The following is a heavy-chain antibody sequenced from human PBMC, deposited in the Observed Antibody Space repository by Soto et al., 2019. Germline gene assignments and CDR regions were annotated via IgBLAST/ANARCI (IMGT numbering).Heavy chain of an antibody. Sequence: PGGSLRLSCAASGFTFDDYAMHWVRQAPGKGLEWVPGISWNSGSIGYADSVKGRFTISRDNAKNSLYLQMNSLRAEDTALYYCANRDNWGQGTLVTVSS. CDR2: ISWNSGSI. J-gene: IGHJ4*02. CDR1: GFTFDDYA. D-gene: IGHD2-15*01. CDR3: ANRDN. V-gene: IGHV3-9*01.